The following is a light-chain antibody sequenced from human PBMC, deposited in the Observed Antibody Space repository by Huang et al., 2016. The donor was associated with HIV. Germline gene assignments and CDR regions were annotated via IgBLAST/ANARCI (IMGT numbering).Light chain of an antibody. CDR3: QQLTNWPPLT. Sequence: EIVLTQSPGTLSLSPGERATLSCRASQSISNSLAWYQQKPGQAPRLFIYDASNRATGIPARFSGSGSGTDFTLTITSLEPEDFAVYYCQQLTNWPPLTFGGGTQVDIK. V-gene: IGKV3-11*01. CDR1: QSISNS. CDR2: DAS. J-gene: IGKJ4*01.